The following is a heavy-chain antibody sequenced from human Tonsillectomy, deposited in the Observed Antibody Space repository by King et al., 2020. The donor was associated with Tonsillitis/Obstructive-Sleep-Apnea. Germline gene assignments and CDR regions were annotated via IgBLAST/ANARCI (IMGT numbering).Heavy chain of an antibody. V-gene: IGHV4-59*02. CDR3: ARRRVAGPTADTIYYYIDA. J-gene: IGHJ6*03. CDR2: MYVRGRP. Sequence: VQLQESGPGLVKPSETLSLTCTVSGDSVGSFYWSWFRQPPGKGLEWIGYMYVRGRPQINPSLKSRVTISVATSGNRFSLWLSSVSAADTAVYFCARRRVAGPTADTIYYYIDAWGKGTAVIVSS. CDR1: GDSVGSFY. D-gene: IGHD1-1*01.